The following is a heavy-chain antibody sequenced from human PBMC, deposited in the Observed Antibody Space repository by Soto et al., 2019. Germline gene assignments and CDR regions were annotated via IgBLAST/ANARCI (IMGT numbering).Heavy chain of an antibody. D-gene: IGHD6-19*01. V-gene: IGHV4-31*03. CDR2: IFDSGTT. J-gene: IGHJ4*02. Sequence: QVQLQESGPGLVKPSQTLSLTCTVSGGSISSGGYYWSWLRQHPGKGLEWIGYIFDSGTTYYNPSLKSRATISVDPSPGQFSLRLTSVTATDTAVYYCASQASGWYPDYWGQGTLVTVSS. CDR3: ASQASGWYPDY. CDR1: GGSISSGGYY.